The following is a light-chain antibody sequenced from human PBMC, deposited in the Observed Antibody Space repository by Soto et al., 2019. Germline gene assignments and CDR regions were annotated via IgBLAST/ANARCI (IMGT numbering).Light chain of an antibody. CDR1: SSDVGAYNY. CDR2: DVN. Sequence: QSVLTQPASVSGSPGQSLTIPCTGTSSDVGAYNYVSWYQQHPGKAPKLIIYDVNNRPSGVSNRLSGAKSGNTASLTISGLQAEDEADYYCTSYTTSSLYVFGTGTKVTVL. CDR3: TSYTTSSLYV. J-gene: IGLJ1*01. V-gene: IGLV2-14*01.